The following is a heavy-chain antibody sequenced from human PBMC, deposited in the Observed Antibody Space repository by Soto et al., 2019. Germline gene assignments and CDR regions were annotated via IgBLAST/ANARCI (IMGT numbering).Heavy chain of an antibody. CDR2: IYSGGST. D-gene: IGHD6-19*01. CDR3: ARDGGWYAGLDP. J-gene: IGHJ5*02. CDR1: GFTVSSKY. V-gene: IGHV3-53*02. Sequence: EVQLVETGGGLIQPGGSLRLSCAASGFTVSSKYMSWVRQAPGKGLEWVSVIYSGGSTNYAGSVKGRFTVSRDNSKDMLYLHMNSLRAEDTAVYYCARDGGWYAGLDPWGQGTLVTVSS.